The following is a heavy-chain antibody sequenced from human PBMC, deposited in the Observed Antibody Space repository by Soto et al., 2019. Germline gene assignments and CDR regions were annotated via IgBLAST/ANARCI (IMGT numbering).Heavy chain of an antibody. CDR1: GYTFTGYY. J-gene: IGHJ6*02. CDR2: INPNSGGT. D-gene: IGHD3-10*01. Sequence: EASVKVSCKASGYTFTGYYMHWVRQAPGQGLEWMGWINPNSGGTNYAQKFQGWVTMTRDTSISTAYMELSRLRSDDAAVYYCARDAEDYYGSGKGEYYYYGMDVWGQGTTVTVSS. V-gene: IGHV1-2*04. CDR3: ARDAEDYYGSGKGEYYYYGMDV.